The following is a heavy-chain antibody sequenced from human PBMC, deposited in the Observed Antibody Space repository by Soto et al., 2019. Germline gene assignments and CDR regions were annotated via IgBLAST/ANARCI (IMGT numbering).Heavy chain of an antibody. D-gene: IGHD6-19*01. CDR1: GGSISSSNW. V-gene: IGHV4-4*02. Sequence: QVQLQESGPGLVKPSGTLSLTCAVSGGSISSSNWWSWVRQPPGKGLEWIGEIYHSGSTNYNPSPNMRVTTSVAQSTNQSPLKLSSVTAADTAVYYCARVTSSGWYSPTWGQGTLVTVSS. CDR3: ARVTSSGWYSPT. J-gene: IGHJ5*02. CDR2: IYHSGST.